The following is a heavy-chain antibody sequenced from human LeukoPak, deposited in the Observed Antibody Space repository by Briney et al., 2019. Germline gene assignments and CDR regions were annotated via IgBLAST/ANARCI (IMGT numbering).Heavy chain of an antibody. V-gene: IGHV3-21*01. J-gene: IGHJ4*02. CDR2: ISGSSYYI. Sequence: PGGSLRLSCAASGFTFNSYTMNWVRQAPGKGLEWVSSISGSSYYIYYADSVKGRFTISRDNAKNSLYLQMNSLRAEDTAVYYCARERRGDQYDILTGYYDYWGQGTLVTVSS. D-gene: IGHD3-9*01. CDR1: GFTFNSYT. CDR3: ARERRGDQYDILTGYYDY.